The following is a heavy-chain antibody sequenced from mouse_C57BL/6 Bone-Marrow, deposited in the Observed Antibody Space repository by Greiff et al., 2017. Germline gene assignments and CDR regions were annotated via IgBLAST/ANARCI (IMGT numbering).Heavy chain of an antibody. CDR2: IYPGSGST. CDR3: ARSPSCYGSSWCFDV. Sequence: QVQLQQPGAELVKPGASVKMSCKASGYTFTSYWITWVKQRPGQGLEWIGDIYPGSGSTNYNEKFKSKATLTVDTSSSTAYMQLSSLTSEVSAVYYCARSPSCYGSSWCFDVWGTGTTVTVSS. CDR1: GYTFTSYW. V-gene: IGHV1-55*01. J-gene: IGHJ1*03. D-gene: IGHD1-1*01.